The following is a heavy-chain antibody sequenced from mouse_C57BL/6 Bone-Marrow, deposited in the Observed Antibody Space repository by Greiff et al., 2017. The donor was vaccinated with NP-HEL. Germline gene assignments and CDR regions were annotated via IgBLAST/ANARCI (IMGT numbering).Heavy chain of an antibody. CDR2: ISSGGSYT. CDR3: ARHRHGSSLFDY. V-gene: IGHV5-6*01. D-gene: IGHD1-1*01. Sequence: EVQLVESGGDLVKPGGSLKLSCAASGFTFSSYGMSWVRQTPDKRLEWVATISSGGSYTYYPDSVKGRFTISRDNAKNTLYLQMSSLKSEDTAMYYCARHRHGSSLFDYWGQGTTLTVSS. CDR1: GFTFSSYG. J-gene: IGHJ2*01.